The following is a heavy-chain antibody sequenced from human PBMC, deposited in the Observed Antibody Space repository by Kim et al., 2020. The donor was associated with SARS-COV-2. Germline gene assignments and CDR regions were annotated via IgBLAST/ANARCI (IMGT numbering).Heavy chain of an antibody. D-gene: IGHD3-3*01. CDR1: GFTFSSYS. Sequence: GGSLRLSCAASGFTFSSYSMNWVRQAPGKGLEWVSSISSSSRYIYYADSVKGRFTISRDNAKNSLYLQMNSLRAEDTAVYYCARARPQLRVVIENNWFDPWGQGTLVTVSS. J-gene: IGHJ5*02. V-gene: IGHV3-21*01. CDR2: ISSSSRYI. CDR3: ARARPQLRVVIENNWFDP.